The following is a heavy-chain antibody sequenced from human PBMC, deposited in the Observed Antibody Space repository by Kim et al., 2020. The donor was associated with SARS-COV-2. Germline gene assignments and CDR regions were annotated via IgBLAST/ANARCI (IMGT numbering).Heavy chain of an antibody. CDR3: ARVVRRSGYFGYYYYGMDV. D-gene: IGHD3-3*01. CDR1: GGSISSGDYY. Sequence: SETLSLTCTVSGGSISSGDYYWSWIRQPPGKGLEWIGYIYYSGSTYYNPSLKSRVTISVDTSKNQFSLKLSSVTAADTAVYYCARVVRRSGYFGYYYYGMDVWGQGTTVTVSS. J-gene: IGHJ6*02. CDR2: IYYSGST. V-gene: IGHV4-30-4*01.